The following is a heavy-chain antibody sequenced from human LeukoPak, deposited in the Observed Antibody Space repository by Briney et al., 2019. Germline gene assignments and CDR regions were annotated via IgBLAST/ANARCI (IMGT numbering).Heavy chain of an antibody. D-gene: IGHD6-19*01. CDR1: GFTFSSYA. J-gene: IGHJ4*02. Sequence: GWSLRLSCAASGFTFSSYAMHWFRRASSKGLEWVAAISYDRSNKKYAYSVKGRFTISRDNYKNALYLQMNSLRSDETAVYYCARGVRIAVDGYIDCWGQGTLVSVSS. CDR3: ARGVRIAVDGYIDC. V-gene: IGHV3-30*04. CDR2: ISYDRSNK.